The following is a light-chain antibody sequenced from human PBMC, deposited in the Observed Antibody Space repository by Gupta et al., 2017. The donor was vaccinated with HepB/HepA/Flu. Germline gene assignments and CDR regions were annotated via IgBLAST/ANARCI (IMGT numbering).Light chain of an antibody. J-gene: IGKJ1*01. Sequence: DIVMTQTPDSLAVSLGERATINCKSSQSVLYSSENKNYLVWYQQKPGQPPKLLIYWGSSRESGVPDRFSGSGCGTNFTLTISGVEAEDVAIYYCRQYDSRSWSFGQGTKVEI. CDR2: WGS. CDR1: QSVLYSSENKNY. CDR3: RQYDSRSWS. V-gene: IGKV4-1*01.